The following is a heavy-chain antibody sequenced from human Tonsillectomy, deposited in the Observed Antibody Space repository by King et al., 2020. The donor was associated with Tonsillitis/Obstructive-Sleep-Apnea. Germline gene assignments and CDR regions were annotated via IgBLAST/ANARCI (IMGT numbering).Heavy chain of an antibody. CDR2: IYYSGST. CDR1: GGSISSSSYY. Sequence: QLQESGPGLVKPSETLSLTCTVSGGSISSSSYYWGWFRQPPGKGLEWIGRIYYSGSTYYNPSLKSRVTLSLDTSKNQFSLKPSSVTAADTAVYYCAGHPYSSSTLNFDYWGQGTLVTVSS. D-gene: IGHD6-13*01. V-gene: IGHV4-39*01. J-gene: IGHJ4*02. CDR3: AGHPYSSSTLNFDY.